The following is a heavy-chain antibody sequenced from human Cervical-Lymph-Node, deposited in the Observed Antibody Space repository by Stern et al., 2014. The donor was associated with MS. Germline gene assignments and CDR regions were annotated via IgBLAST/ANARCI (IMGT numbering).Heavy chain of an antibody. D-gene: IGHD6-13*01. CDR2: IYPRDSDA. J-gene: IGHJ4*02. Sequence: EDQLVESGAEVKKPGESLKISCKASGYTFTTYWIGWVRQMSGKGLGWMGIIYPRDSDARLSPSFQGQVTISVDKSITTACLQWSSLKASDTAMYYCARRGPAAEIDFWGQGTLVTVSS. CDR3: ARRGPAAEIDF. CDR1: GYTFTTYW. V-gene: IGHV5-51*01.